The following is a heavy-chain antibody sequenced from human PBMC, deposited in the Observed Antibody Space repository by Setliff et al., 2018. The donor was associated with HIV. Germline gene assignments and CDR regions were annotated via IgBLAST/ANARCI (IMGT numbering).Heavy chain of an antibody. CDR3: ARANFWSGYYGY. D-gene: IGHD3-3*01. V-gene: IGHV4-34*01. J-gene: IGHJ4*02. CDR1: GGSFSGYY. Sequence: PSETLSLTCAVSGGSFSGYYWTWIRQPPGKGLEWIGEINDSGSTNYSPSLKSRVTISVDTSKNQFSLKLSSVTAADTAVYYCARANFWSGYYGYWGQGTLVTVSS. CDR2: INDSGST.